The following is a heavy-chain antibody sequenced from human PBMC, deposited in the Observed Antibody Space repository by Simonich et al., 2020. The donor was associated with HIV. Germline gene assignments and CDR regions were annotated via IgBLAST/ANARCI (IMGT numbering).Heavy chain of an antibody. Sequence: QVQLQQWGAGLLKPSETLSLTCAVYGGSLRGYYWRWIRQPPGKGLEWIGEINHSGSTNDNPSLKSRVTISVDTSKNQFSLKLSSVTAADTAVYYCARLTAGGLGEYFQHWGQGTLVTVSS. J-gene: IGHJ1*01. V-gene: IGHV4-34*01. CDR1: GGSLRGYY. CDR2: INHSGST. CDR3: ARLTAGGLGEYFQH. D-gene: IGHD6-13*01.